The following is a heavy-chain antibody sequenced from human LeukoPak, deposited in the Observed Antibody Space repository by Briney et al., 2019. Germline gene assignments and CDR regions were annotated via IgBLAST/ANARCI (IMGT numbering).Heavy chain of an antibody. Sequence: GESLKISCKGSGYSFTSYWIGWVRQMPGKGREWMGIIYPSDSDTRYSPSFQGQVTISADKSINTAYLQWSSLKASDTAMYYCARGPYTSGWSVDYWGQGTLVTVSS. D-gene: IGHD6-19*01. V-gene: IGHV5-51*01. CDR1: GYSFTSYW. CDR3: ARGPYTSGWSVDY. J-gene: IGHJ4*02. CDR2: IYPSDSDT.